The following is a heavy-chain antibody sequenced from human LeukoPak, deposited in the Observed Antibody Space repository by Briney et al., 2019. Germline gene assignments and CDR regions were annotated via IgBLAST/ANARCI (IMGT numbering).Heavy chain of an antibody. CDR2: ISSSGRTM. Sequence: GGSLRLSCAASGFIFSSYEMSWVRQAPGKGLEWVSYISSSGRTMYYADSVKGRFTVSRDNAKNSLYLQMNSLRAEDTAIYYCARDNYSGSRYFDHWGQGTLVTVSS. V-gene: IGHV3-48*03. J-gene: IGHJ4*02. CDR1: GFIFSSYE. CDR3: ARDNYSGSRYFDH. D-gene: IGHD1-26*01.